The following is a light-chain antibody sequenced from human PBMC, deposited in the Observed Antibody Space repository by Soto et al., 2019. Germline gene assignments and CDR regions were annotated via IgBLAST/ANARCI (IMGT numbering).Light chain of an antibody. Sequence: DIQMTHSPSTLSASVGDTVTATCRASQSVSGWLAWYQQKPGEAPKLLIYAAYTLQSGVQSRFSGSGSGTDFTLTISSLQPEDFATYYCEQLNSYPITFGQGTRLEI. V-gene: IGKV1-5*01. CDR2: AAY. J-gene: IGKJ5*01. CDR1: QSVSGW. CDR3: EQLNSYPIT.